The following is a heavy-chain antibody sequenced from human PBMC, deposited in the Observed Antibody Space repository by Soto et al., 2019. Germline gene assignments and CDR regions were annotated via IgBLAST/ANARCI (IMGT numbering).Heavy chain of an antibody. CDR1: GDSISSADYY. V-gene: IGHV4-30-4*01. CDR3: ARDLWVEPELYYYGMDV. D-gene: IGHD1-1*01. Sequence: SETLSLTCTVSGDSISSADYYWSWIRQTPGKGLEWIGHIFYSGTTYYNPSLKSRLTISVDTSKNHFSLRLTSVTAADTAVYYCARDLWVEPELYYYGMDVWGQGTTVTV. CDR2: IFYSGTT. J-gene: IGHJ6*02.